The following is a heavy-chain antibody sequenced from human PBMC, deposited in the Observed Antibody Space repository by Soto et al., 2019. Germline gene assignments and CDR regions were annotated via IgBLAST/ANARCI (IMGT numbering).Heavy chain of an antibody. CDR1: GDTFSSSS. CDR3: ARRGGNEWFDP. V-gene: IGHV1-69*10. D-gene: IGHD1-1*01. CDR2: IIPIFGIA. Sequence: SVKVSCKASGDTFSSSSISWVRQAPGLGLEWMGGIIPIFGIANYAQKFQGRVTITAEKSTSTVYMELSSLRSEDTAVYYCARRGGNEWFDPWGQGTLVTVSS. J-gene: IGHJ5*02.